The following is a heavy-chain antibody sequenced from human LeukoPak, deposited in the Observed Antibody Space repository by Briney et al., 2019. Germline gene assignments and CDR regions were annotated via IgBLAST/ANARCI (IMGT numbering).Heavy chain of an antibody. CDR2: IIPMFGTT. J-gene: IGHJ5*02. V-gene: IGHV1-69*01. CDR3: ARALINFGEWFDP. Sequence: SVKVSCKTAGGTFNDYAITWVRQAPGQGLEWVGGIIPMFGTTKKAQRFQDRVILTADESTSTAYMELSSLRSEDTAVYYCARALINFGEWFDPWGQGTLVTVSS. D-gene: IGHD3-10*01. CDR1: GGTFNDYA.